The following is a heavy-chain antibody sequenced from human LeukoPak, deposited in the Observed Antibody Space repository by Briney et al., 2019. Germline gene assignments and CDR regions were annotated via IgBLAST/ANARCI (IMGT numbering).Heavy chain of an antibody. CDR2: INSNSGGT. CDR1: GYTFTGYY. Sequence: ASVKVSCKASGYTFTGYYIHWVRQAPGQGLEWMGWINSNSGGTNYAQKFQGRVTMTRDTSISTAYMELSRLRSDDTAVCYCARVYYYGSGSYYIQPSYYFDYWGQGTLVTVSS. J-gene: IGHJ4*02. D-gene: IGHD3-10*01. CDR3: ARVYYYGSGSYYIQPSYYFDY. V-gene: IGHV1-2*02.